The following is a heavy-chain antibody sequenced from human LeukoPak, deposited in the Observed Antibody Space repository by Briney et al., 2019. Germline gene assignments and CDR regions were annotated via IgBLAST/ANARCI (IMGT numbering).Heavy chain of an antibody. CDR1: GYTFTSYG. Sequence: GASVKVSCKASGYTFTSYGISWVRQAPGQGLEWMGWISAYNGNTNYAQKLQGRVTMTTDTSTSTAYMELRSLRSDDTAVYYCARGPSITMVRGGQWYYYMDVWGKGTTVTISS. D-gene: IGHD3-10*01. CDR3: ARGPSITMVRGGQWYYYMDV. CDR2: ISAYNGNT. J-gene: IGHJ6*03. V-gene: IGHV1-18*01.